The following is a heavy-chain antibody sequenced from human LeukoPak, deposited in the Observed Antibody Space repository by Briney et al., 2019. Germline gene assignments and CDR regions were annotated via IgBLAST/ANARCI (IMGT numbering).Heavy chain of an antibody. CDR2: ISAYNGNT. D-gene: IGHD2-15*01. CDR1: GYTFTSYG. Sequence: GASVKVSCKASGYTFTSYGISWVRQAPGQGLEWMGWISAYNGNTNYAQKLQGRVIMTTDTSTSTAYMELRSLRSDDTAVYYCARDLDCSGGSCYDYYYYGMDVWGQGTTVTVSS. V-gene: IGHV1-18*01. CDR3: ARDLDCSGGSCYDYYYYGMDV. J-gene: IGHJ6*02.